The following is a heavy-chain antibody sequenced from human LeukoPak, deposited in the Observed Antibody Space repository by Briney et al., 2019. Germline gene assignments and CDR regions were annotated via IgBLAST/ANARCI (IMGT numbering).Heavy chain of an antibody. Sequence: ASVKVSCKASGYTFSNFGISWVRQAPGQGLEWMGWISGNNDNPNYGQNFQGRFTVTTDSPTSTAYMELRNLRSDDTAVYYCARDGTSTDDYWGQGTLVTVSS. CDR1: GYTFSNFG. V-gene: IGHV1-18*01. D-gene: IGHD2-2*01. J-gene: IGHJ4*02. CDR2: ISGNNDNP. CDR3: ARDGTSTDDY.